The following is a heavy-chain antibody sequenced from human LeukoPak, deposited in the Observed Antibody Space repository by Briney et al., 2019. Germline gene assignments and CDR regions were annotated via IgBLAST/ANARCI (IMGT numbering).Heavy chain of an antibody. Sequence: GGSLRLSCAASGFTSSSYAMSWVRQAPGKGLEWVSAISGSGGSTLFADTMEGPFTNSRKNSEETLSLQMNTLKAEDTAVYFCAKDPPGSTFLYFYWLGQPPVDYWGQGTLVTVSS. CDR1: GFTSSSYA. CDR2: ISGSGGST. CDR3: AKDPPGSTFLYFYWLGQPPVDY. V-gene: IGHV3-23*01. J-gene: IGHJ4*02. D-gene: IGHD3-9*01.